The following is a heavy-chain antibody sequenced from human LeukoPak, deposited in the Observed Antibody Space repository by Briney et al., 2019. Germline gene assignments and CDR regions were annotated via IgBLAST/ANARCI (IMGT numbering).Heavy chain of an antibody. J-gene: IGHJ3*01. D-gene: IGHD1-26*01. CDR2: MNGDGSQI. V-gene: IGHV3-7*01. Sequence: SGGSLRLSCAASGFTFSGHWMSWVRRAPAKGLEWVAHMNGDGSQIYYMDFVKGRFTISRDNAKNSLYLQMNSLRAEDTAVYYCVAWGNSGNSWGQGTMVIVSS. CDR1: GFTFSGHW. CDR3: VAWGNSGNS.